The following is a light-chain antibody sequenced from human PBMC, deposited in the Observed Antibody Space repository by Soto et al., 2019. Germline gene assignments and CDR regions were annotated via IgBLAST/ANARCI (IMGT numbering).Light chain of an antibody. CDR2: GNS. Sequence: QSVLTQPPSVSGAPGQRVTISCTGSSSNIGAGYDVHWYQQLPGTAPKLLIYGNSNRPSGVPDRFSGSKSGTSASLAITGLQDEDEADYYCPSYDSSLSGSVFGGGTQLTVL. V-gene: IGLV1-40*01. CDR3: PSYDSSLSGSV. CDR1: SSNIGAGYD. J-gene: IGLJ2*01.